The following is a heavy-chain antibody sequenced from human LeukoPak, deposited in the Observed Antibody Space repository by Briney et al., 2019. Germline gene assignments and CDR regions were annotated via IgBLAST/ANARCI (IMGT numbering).Heavy chain of an antibody. CDR1: GYSLTSYW. V-gene: IGHV5-51*01. CDR2: IYPGDSDT. CDR3: ASYYDILTGQTTDAFDI. Sequence: GESLKISCKGSGYSLTSYWIGWVRQMPGKGLEWMGIIYPGDSDTRYSPSFQGQVTISADKSISTAYLQWSSLKASDTAMYYCASYYDILTGQTTDAFDIWGQGTMVTVSS. D-gene: IGHD3-9*01. J-gene: IGHJ3*02.